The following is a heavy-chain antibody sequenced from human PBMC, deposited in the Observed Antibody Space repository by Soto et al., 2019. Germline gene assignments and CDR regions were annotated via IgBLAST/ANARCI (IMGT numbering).Heavy chain of an antibody. Sequence: EVQLAESGGGLVQPGGSLRLSCAASGFTLSSYAMNWVRQAPGKGLEWVSYISSSSSNIQYAVSVKGRFTISRDNAKNSLYLQMNSLRDEDTAVYFCARDCSLGNRWCRWFDPWGQGTLVTVSS. J-gene: IGHJ5*02. V-gene: IGHV3-48*02. CDR3: ARDCSLGNRWCRWFDP. D-gene: IGHD2-8*02. CDR2: ISSSSSNI. CDR1: GFTLSSYA.